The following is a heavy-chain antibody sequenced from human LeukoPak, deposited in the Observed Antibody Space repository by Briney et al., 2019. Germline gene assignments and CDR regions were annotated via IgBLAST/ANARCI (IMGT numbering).Heavy chain of an antibody. D-gene: IGHD3-16*01. J-gene: IGHJ4*02. Sequence: GGSLKLSCAVSGFTFNITWMSWVRQAPGKGLEWVGRIKSITDGGTTDYAAPVKGRFTISRDDSKDTLYLQMNSLKTEDTAVYYCTTDRPEMGGLNFDYWGLGTLVTVSS. CDR2: IKSITDGGTT. CDR1: GFTFNITW. CDR3: TTDRPEMGGLNFDY. V-gene: IGHV3-15*05.